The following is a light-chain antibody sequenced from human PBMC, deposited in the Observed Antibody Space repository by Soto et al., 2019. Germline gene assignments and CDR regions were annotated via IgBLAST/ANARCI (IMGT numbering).Light chain of an antibody. V-gene: IGKV1-5*03. J-gene: IGKJ4*01. Sequence: DIQMTQSPSTLSASVGDRVTITCRASQSIGDSLAWYQQKPGKAPKLLIYKASSLESATPSRFSGSGSATDFTLTISSLQAEDAATYYCQQYYDTPLAFGGGTKVDIK. CDR1: QSIGDS. CDR2: KAS. CDR3: QQYYDTPLA.